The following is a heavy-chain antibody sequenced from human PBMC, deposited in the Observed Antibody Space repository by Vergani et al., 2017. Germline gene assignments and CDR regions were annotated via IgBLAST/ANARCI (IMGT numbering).Heavy chain of an antibody. D-gene: IGHD5-18*01. Sequence: QVQLVQSGAEVKKPGASVKVSCKASGGTFSSYTISWVRQAPGQGLEWMGRIIPILGIANYAQKFQGRVTITADKSTSTAYMEVSSLGSEDTAVYYCARGDTAMALDDWGQGTLVTVSS. CDR2: IIPILGIA. V-gene: IGHV1-69*04. CDR1: GGTFSSYT. CDR3: ARGDTAMALDD. J-gene: IGHJ4*02.